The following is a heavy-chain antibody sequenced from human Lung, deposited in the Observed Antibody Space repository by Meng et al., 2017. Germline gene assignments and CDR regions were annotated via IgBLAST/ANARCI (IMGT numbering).Heavy chain of an antibody. Sequence: VQLVESGGGLVQPGGSLRLSCAASGFTFSSYWMHWVRQAPGKGLEWSGHIYNSGSTYYNPSLKSRITISVDTSKNQFSLKLSSVTAADTAVYYCARGQKGYFDLWGRGTLVTVSS. V-gene: IGHV4-30-4*08. CDR2: IYNSGST. CDR3: ARGQKGYFDL. J-gene: IGHJ2*01. CDR1: GFTFSSYW.